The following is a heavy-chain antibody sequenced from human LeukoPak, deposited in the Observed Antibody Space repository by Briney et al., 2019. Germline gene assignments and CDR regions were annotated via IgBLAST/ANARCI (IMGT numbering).Heavy chain of an antibody. CDR3: ARDVPGSIGTTARFDP. V-gene: IGHV1-18*01. CDR1: GYTSSDYG. D-gene: IGHD1-1*01. Sequence: GASVKVSCKSSGYTSSDYGISGMRQAPGQGLEWMGWISTNNGNTNYAQQFQGRVTMTTDTSTSTAYMELRSLKSDDTAVYYCARDVPGSIGTTARFDPWGQGTLVTVSS. CDR2: ISTNNGNT. J-gene: IGHJ5*02.